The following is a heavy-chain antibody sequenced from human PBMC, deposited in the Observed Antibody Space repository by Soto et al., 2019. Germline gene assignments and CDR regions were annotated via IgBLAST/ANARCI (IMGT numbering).Heavy chain of an antibody. CDR1: GGTFSSYT. CDR3: AGVNTVTTRYWYFDL. J-gene: IGHJ2*01. V-gene: IGHV1-69*02. Sequence: QVQLVQSGAEVKKPGSSVKVSCKASGGTFSSYTISWVRQAPGQGLEWMGRIIPILGIANYAQKFQGRVTITADKSTSTAYMELSSLRSEDTAVYYCAGVNTVTTRYWYFDLWGRGTLVTVSS. D-gene: IGHD4-17*01. CDR2: IIPILGIA.